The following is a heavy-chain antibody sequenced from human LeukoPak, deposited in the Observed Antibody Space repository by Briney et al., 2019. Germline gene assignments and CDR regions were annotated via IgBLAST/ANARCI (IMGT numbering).Heavy chain of an antibody. D-gene: IGHD1-26*01. CDR1: GFSFSSYA. CDR2: ISGRGGDT. V-gene: IGHV3-23*01. J-gene: IGHJ4*02. CDR3: ATDIRAVGDSRYFDY. Sequence: GGSLRLSCTASGFSFSSYAISWVRQAPGKGLEWVSTISGRGGDTYHADSVKGRFTISRDNSKNTLYLQMNSLRIEDTAIYYCATDIRAVGDSRYFDYWGQGALVTVSS.